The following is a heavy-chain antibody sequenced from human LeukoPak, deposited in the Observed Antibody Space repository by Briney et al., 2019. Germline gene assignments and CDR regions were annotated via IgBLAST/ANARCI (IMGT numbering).Heavy chain of an antibody. CDR3: ARARRYYDFWSGTNWFDP. CDR2: INHSGST. Sequence: GSLRLSCAASGFTVSSNYMSWIRQPPGKGLEWIGEINHSGSTNYNPSLKSRVTISVDTSKKQFSLKLSSVTAADTAVYYCARARRYYDFWSGTNWFDPWGQGTLVTVSS. CDR1: GFTVSSNY. V-gene: IGHV4-34*01. D-gene: IGHD3-3*01. J-gene: IGHJ5*02.